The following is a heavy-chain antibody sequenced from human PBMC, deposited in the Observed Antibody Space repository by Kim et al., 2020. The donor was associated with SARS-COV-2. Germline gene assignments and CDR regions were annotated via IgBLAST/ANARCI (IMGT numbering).Heavy chain of an antibody. J-gene: IGHJ4*02. CDR3: ARRGLWFGELAEEYYFDY. D-gene: IGHD3-10*01. V-gene: IGHV4-31*02. Sequence: KSRVTISVDTSKNQFSLTLSSVTAADTAVYYCARRGLWFGELAEEYYFDYWGQGTLVTVSS.